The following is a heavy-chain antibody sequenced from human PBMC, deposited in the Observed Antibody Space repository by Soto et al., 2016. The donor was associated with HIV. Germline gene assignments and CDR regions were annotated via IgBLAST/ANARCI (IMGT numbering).Heavy chain of an antibody. CDR3: VKDNSGWYYFDY. V-gene: IGHV3-9*01. J-gene: IGHJ4*02. CDR2: ISWNSGNI. Sequence: EVQLVESGGGLVQPGRSLRLSCAASGFSFDEYAMHWVRQVPGKGLEWVSGISWNSGNIGYADSVKGRFTISRDNAKNSLVLQMNSLRPEDTAFYYCVKDNSGWYYFDYLGQGTLVTVSS. CDR1: GFSFDEYA. D-gene: IGHD6-19*01.